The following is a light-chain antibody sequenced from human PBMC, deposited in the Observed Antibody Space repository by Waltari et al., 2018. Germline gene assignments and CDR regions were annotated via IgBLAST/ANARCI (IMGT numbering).Light chain of an antibody. V-gene: IGKV1-16*02. Sequence: DIQMTQSPSSLSASVGDRVTITCRASPDVSISLALFQQKPGKAPKALIYGASSLQSGVPSKFSGSGSGTDFTLTISSLQPEDFATYYCQHYNSFPPSFGGGTKVEMK. CDR3: QHYNSFPPS. J-gene: IGKJ4*01. CDR1: PDVSIS. CDR2: GAS.